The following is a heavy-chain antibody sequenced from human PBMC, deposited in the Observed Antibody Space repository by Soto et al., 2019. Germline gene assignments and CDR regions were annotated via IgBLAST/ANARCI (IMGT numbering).Heavy chain of an antibody. Sequence: GGSLRLSCAASGFTFSSYAMSWVRQAPGKWLEWVLAVSSSVGSTDYADSVKGRFTISRDNSKNTLYLQMNSLRAEDTAVYYCATPSIYDSSGYPHFDYWGQGTLVTVSS. D-gene: IGHD3-22*01. CDR1: GFTFSSYA. J-gene: IGHJ4*02. CDR3: ATPSIYDSSGYPHFDY. CDR2: VSSSVGST. V-gene: IGHV3-23*01.